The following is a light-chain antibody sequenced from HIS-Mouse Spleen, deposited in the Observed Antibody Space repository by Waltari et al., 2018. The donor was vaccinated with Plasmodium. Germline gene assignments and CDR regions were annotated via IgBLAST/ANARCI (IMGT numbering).Light chain of an antibody. CDR1: QSVSSY. CDR3: QQRSNWPPIT. CDR2: DAS. V-gene: IGKV3-11*01. Sequence: EIVLTQSPATLSLSPGERATLSCRASQSVSSYLAWYQQKPGQAPRLLIDDASNRATGIPARFSVSGSGTDFTLTISSREPEDLAVYYCQQRSNWPPITFGQGTRLEIK. J-gene: IGKJ5*01.